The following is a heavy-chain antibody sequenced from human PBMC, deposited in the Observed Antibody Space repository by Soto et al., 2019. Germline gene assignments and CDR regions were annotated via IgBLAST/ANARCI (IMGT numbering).Heavy chain of an antibody. CDR2: ISAYNGNT. D-gene: IGHD2-15*01. J-gene: IGHJ6*03. Sequence: ASVKVSCKASGYTFTSYGISWVRQAPGQGLEWMGWISAYNGNTNYAQKLQGRVTMTTDTSTSTAYMELRSLRSDDTAVYYCARGYCSGGSRTTVMDYYYYMDVWGKGNTVTVSS. V-gene: IGHV1-18*01. CDR3: ARGYCSGGSRTTVMDYYYYMDV. CDR1: GYTFTSYG.